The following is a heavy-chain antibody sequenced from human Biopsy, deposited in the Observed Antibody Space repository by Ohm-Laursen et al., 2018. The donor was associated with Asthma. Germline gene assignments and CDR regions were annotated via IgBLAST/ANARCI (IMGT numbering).Heavy chain of an antibody. D-gene: IGHD3-10*01. Sequence: TLSLTRTVSGDSISSPAYYWSWVRQHPGKGLEWIGYISYSGTTFYHPSLMSRLIISLDTSKNQFSLKLSSVTAADTAVYYCARGRGDGSGSSIDNYFGMDVWGQGTTVTVSS. CDR3: ARGRGDGSGSSIDNYFGMDV. CDR1: GDSISSPAYY. V-gene: IGHV4-31*02. J-gene: IGHJ6*02. CDR2: ISYSGTT.